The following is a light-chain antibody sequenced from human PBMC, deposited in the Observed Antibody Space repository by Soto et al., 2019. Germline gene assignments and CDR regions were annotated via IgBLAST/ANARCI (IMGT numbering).Light chain of an antibody. Sequence: QSVLTQPASMSGSPGQSITISCTGTSSDVGGYNCVSWYQQHPDKAPKLMLYEVTKRPSGVSDRFSGSKSGNTASLTISGLQTADEADYYCSSYTSRDTRVFGTGTKLTVL. V-gene: IGLV2-14*01. CDR1: SSDVGGYNC. CDR3: SSYTSRDTRV. CDR2: EVT. J-gene: IGLJ1*01.